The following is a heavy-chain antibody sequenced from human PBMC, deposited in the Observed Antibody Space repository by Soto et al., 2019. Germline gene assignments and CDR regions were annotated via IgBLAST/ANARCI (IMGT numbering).Heavy chain of an antibody. D-gene: IGHD4-17*01. Sequence: QVHLQESGPGLVKPSQTLSLTCSVSGDSIDNTVFFWNWIPQHPEKGLEWIGYISSSGKTYYNPSLKSRVTMSLDTSRNQFSLNLTSVTAADTAVYFCARHLSGDYPNSNWFDPWGQGTLVTVSS. J-gene: IGHJ5*02. CDR3: ARHLSGDYPNSNWFDP. V-gene: IGHV4-31*03. CDR1: GDSIDNTVFF. CDR2: ISSSGKT.